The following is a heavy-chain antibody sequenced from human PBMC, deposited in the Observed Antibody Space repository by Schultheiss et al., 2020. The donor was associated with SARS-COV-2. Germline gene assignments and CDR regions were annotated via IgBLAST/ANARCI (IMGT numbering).Heavy chain of an antibody. CDR2: ISTTTNT. CDR1: GLTFSIYS. CDR3: AIWAGCDRTSCSTGFSSPFDY. D-gene: IGHD2-2*02. J-gene: IGHJ4*02. Sequence: GESLKISCAASGLTFSIYSVNWVRQAPGKGLEWISYISTTTNTYYTESVKGRFTISRDNAKNSLYLQMNSLRDEDTAVYYCAIWAGCDRTSCSTGFSSPFDYWGQGTLVTVSS. V-gene: IGHV3-48*02.